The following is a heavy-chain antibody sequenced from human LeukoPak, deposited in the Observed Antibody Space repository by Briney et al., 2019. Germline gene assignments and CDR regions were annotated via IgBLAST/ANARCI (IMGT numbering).Heavy chain of an antibody. V-gene: IGHV3-23*01. Sequence: GGSLRLSCAASGFTFSSYAMSWVRQAPGKGLEWVSAISGSGGSTYYADSVKGRFTISRDNSKNTLYLPMNSLRAEDTAVYYCAKDRGIVGATTGDFDYWGQGTLVTVSS. CDR1: GFTFSSYA. D-gene: IGHD1-26*01. CDR2: ISGSGGST. CDR3: AKDRGIVGATTGDFDY. J-gene: IGHJ4*02.